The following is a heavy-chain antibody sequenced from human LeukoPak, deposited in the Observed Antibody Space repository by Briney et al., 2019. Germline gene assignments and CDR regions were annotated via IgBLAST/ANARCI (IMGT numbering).Heavy chain of an antibody. V-gene: IGHV4-59*08. Sequence: PSETLSLTCTVSGGSISSYYWSWIRQPPGKGLEWIGYIYYSGSTNYNPSLKSRVTISVDTSKNQFSLKLSSVTAADTAVYYYARIAMVAATQWFDPWGQGTLVTVSS. CDR2: IYYSGST. CDR1: GGSISSYY. D-gene: IGHD2-15*01. J-gene: IGHJ5*02. CDR3: ARIAMVAATQWFDP.